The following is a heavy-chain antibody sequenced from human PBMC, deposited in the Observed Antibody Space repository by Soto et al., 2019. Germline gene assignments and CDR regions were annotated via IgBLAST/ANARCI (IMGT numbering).Heavy chain of an antibody. CDR3: VRGRGGVVAEWFDP. J-gene: IGHJ5*02. CDR2: SYYSGSP. Sequence: SETLSLTCTVASGSMSGHYWGLIRHPPGRGLEWIGYSYYSGSPYYNSSLESRVAISVDTSKNEVSLRLSPVTAADTAVYYCVRGRGGVVAEWFDPWGQGIMVTVSS. CDR1: SGSMSGHY. V-gene: IGHV4-59*11. D-gene: IGHD3-16*02.